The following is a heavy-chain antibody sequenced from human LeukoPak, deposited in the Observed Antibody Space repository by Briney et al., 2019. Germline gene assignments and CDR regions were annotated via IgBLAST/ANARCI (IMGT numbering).Heavy chain of an antibody. D-gene: IGHD3-10*01. CDR3: ARRRGGYGSGELDY. V-gene: IGHV4-59*01. J-gene: IGHJ4*02. CDR1: GGSFSGYY. CDR2: IDSSGIT. Sequence: SETLSLTCAVYGGSFSGYYWTWIRQPPGKGLEWIGYIDSSGITNYDPSLRSRVTISVDTSKNQFSLKLRSVTAADTAVYYCARRRGGYGSGELDYWGQGTLVTVSS.